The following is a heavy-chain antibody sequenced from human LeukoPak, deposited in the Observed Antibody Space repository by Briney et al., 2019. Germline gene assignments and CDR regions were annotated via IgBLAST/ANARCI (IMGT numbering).Heavy chain of an antibody. Sequence: PSETLSLTCTVSGGSVSSGSYQWSWIRQPAGKGLEWIGRIYTSGSTNYDPSLESRVIISMDTSKNQFSLKLSSVTAADTAVYYCARGFWSGYYTSYFDYWGQGTLVTVSS. CDR3: ARGFWSGYYTSYFDY. D-gene: IGHD3-3*01. J-gene: IGHJ4*02. CDR1: GGSVSSGSYQ. CDR2: IYTSGST. V-gene: IGHV4-61*10.